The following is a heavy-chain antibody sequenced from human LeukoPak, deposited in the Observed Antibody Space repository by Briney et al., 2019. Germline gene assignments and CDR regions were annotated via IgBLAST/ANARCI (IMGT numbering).Heavy chain of an antibody. CDR2: ISGSGGST. J-gene: IGHJ4*02. CDR3: AKDDSSYCSSTSCLTN. Sequence: PGGSLRLSCAASGFTFSSYAMSWVRQAPGKGLEWVSAISGSGGSTYYADSVKGRFTISRDNSKNTLYLQMNSLRAEDTAVYYCAKDDSSYCSSTSCLTNWGQGTLVTVSS. D-gene: IGHD2-2*01. V-gene: IGHV3-23*01. CDR1: GFTFSSYA.